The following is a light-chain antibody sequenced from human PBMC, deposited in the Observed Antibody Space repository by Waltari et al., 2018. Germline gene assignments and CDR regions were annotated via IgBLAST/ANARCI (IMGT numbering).Light chain of an antibody. CDR1: SSAFGGYNY. Sequence: QSALTQPASVSGSPGQSITISCTGTSSAFGGYNYVSWYQQHPGKAPKLMIYDVSKRPSGVSNRFSGSKSGNTASLTISGLQAEDEADYYCSSYTSSSTDVVFGGGTKLTVL. CDR2: DVS. V-gene: IGLV2-14*01. CDR3: SSYTSSSTDVV. J-gene: IGLJ2*01.